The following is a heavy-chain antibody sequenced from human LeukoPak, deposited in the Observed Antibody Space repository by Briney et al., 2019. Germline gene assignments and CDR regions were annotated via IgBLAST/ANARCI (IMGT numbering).Heavy chain of an antibody. CDR3: ARWVMAKDAFDI. CDR1: GGSISSGDYY. V-gene: IGHV4-30-4*01. Sequence: SETLSLTCTVSGGSISSGDYYWSWIRQPPGKGLEWIGYIYYSGSTYYNPSLKSRVTISVDTSKNQFSLKPSSVTAADTAVYYCARWVMAKDAFDIWGQGTMVTVSS. D-gene: IGHD2-21*01. CDR2: IYYSGST. J-gene: IGHJ3*02.